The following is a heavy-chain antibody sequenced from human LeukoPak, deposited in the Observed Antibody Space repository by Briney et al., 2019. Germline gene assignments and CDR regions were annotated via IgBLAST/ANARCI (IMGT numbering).Heavy chain of an antibody. CDR3: ARTDSSPLDY. V-gene: IGHV1-2*02. J-gene: IGHJ4*02. CDR2: INPNSGGT. Sequence: ASLKVSCKASGYTFTGYYMHWVRHATGQGLEWMGWINPNSGGTNYAQKFQGRVTMTRDTSISTAYMELSRLRSDDTAGYCCARTDSSPLDYWGQGTLVTVSS. CDR1: GYTFTGYY. D-gene: IGHD6-13*01.